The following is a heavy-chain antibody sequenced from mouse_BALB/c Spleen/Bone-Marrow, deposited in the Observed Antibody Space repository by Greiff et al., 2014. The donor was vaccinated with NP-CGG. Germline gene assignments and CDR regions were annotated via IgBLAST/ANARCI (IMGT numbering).Heavy chain of an antibody. J-gene: IGHJ3*01. D-gene: IGHD2-4*01. V-gene: IGHV2-4-1*01. CDR2: IWSGGST. CDR3: ARNKNDYDGTLAY. CDR1: GFSLTSYG. Sequence: QVQLQQSGPGLVQPSQSLSITCTVSGFSLTSYGVHWVRRSPGKGLEWLGVIWSGGSTDYNAAFISRLSISKDNPKSQVFFKMNSLQADDTAIYYCARNKNDYDGTLAYWGQGTLVTVSA.